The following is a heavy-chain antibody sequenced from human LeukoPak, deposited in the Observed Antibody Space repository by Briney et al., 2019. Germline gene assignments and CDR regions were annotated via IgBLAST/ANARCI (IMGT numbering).Heavy chain of an antibody. D-gene: IGHD6-6*01. CDR3: ARDLSSSDAFDI. Sequence: SETLSLTCTVSGGSISSHYWSWIRQPPGKGLEWIGYIYYSGSTNYNPSLERRVTISVDTSQNQFSLNLSSVTAADTAVYYCARDLSSSDAFDIWGQGTMVTVSS. J-gene: IGHJ3*02. CDR2: IYYSGST. V-gene: IGHV4-59*11. CDR1: GGSISSHY.